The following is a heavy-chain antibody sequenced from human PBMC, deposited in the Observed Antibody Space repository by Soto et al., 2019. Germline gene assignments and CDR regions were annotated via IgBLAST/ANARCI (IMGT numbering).Heavy chain of an antibody. CDR3: SRLIQYYYDSSGYPNGMEF. D-gene: IGHD3-22*01. J-gene: IGHJ6*04. CDR1: GYTFTSYD. CDR2: MNPNSGNT. V-gene: IGHV1-8*01. Sequence: ASVKVSCKASGYTFTSYDINWVRQATGQGLEWMGWMNPNSGNTGYAQKFQGRVTMTRNTSISTAYMELSSLRSEDTAVYYCSRLIQYYYDSSGYPNGMEFWGKVTTVTFSS.